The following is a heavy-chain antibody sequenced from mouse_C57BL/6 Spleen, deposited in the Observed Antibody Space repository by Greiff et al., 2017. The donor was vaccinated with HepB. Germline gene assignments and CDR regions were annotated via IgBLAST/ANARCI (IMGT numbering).Heavy chain of an antibody. Sequence: QVQLQQPGAELVKPGASVKLSCKASGYTFTSYWMQWVKQRPGQGLEWIGEIDPSDSYTNYNQKFKGKATLTVDTSSSTAYMQLSSLTSEDSAVYYCASDHSSGYTDYWGQGTTLTVSS. J-gene: IGHJ2*01. CDR1: GYTFTSYW. CDR2: IDPSDSYT. CDR3: ASDHSSGYTDY. D-gene: IGHD3-2*02. V-gene: IGHV1-50*01.